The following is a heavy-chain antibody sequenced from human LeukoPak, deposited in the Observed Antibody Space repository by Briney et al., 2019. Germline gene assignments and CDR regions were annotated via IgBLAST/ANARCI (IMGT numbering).Heavy chain of an antibody. CDR1: GFTFSGSA. D-gene: IGHD2/OR15-2a*01. V-gene: IGHV3-73*01. CDR3: AKDLPFTYYFDY. CDR2: IRSKANSYAT. J-gene: IGHJ4*02. Sequence: PGGSLRLSCAASGFTFSGSAMHWVRQASGKGLEWVGRIRSKANSYATAYAASVKGRFTISRDDSKNTAYLQMNSLRAEDTAVYYCAKDLPFTYYFDYWGQGTLVTVSS.